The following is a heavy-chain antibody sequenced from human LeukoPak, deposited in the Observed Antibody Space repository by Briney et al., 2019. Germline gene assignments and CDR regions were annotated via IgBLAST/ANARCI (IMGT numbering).Heavy chain of an antibody. Sequence: GGSLRLSCAASGFTFSSYAMSWVRQAPGKGLEWVSAISGSGGSTYYADSVKGRFTISRDNSKNTLYLQMNSLRAEDMAVYYCAKADILTGIPHGDWGQGTLVTVSS. CDR2: ISGSGGST. V-gene: IGHV3-23*01. CDR3: AKADILTGIPHGD. J-gene: IGHJ4*02. D-gene: IGHD3-9*01. CDR1: GFTFSSYA.